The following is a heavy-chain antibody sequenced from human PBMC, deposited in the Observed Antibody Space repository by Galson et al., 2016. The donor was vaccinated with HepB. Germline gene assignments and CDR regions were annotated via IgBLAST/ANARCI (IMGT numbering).Heavy chain of an antibody. V-gene: IGHV3-30*18. J-gene: IGHJ5*02. CDR1: GFTFKTYG. CDR2: ISYNGNAK. D-gene: IGHD2-21*01. CDR3: AKSHIVVISAIPEFDP. Sequence: SLRLSCAASGFTFKTYGIHLVRQAPGTGLEWVAVISYNGNAKSYTDSVKGRFTISRDNSENPLYLQMNSLRPEDAAVYYCAKSHIVVISAIPEFDPWGQGTLVTVSS.